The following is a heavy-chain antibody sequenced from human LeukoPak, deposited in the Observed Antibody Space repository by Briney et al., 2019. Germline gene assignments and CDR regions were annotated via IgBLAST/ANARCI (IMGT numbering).Heavy chain of an antibody. D-gene: IGHD2-2*02. J-gene: IGHJ4*02. V-gene: IGHV4-61*02. CDR3: ARDPAPGYCSSTSCYTPYYFDY. Sequence: SQTLSLTCTVSGGSISSGSYYWRWIRQPAGKGLEWIGRIYTSGSTNYNPSLKSRVTISVDTSKNQFSLKLSSVTAADTAVYYCARDPAPGYCSSTSCYTPYYFDYWGQGTLVTVSS. CDR2: IYTSGST. CDR1: GGSISSGSYY.